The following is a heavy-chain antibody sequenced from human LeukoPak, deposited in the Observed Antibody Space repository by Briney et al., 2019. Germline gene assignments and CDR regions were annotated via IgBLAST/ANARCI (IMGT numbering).Heavy chain of an antibody. CDR2: IQYSGST. CDR3: ARDSGLGYCSTTSCSYGLDV. V-gene: IGHV4-59*01. J-gene: IGHJ6*02. CDR1: DGSISNYY. Sequence: SETLSLTCSVSDGSISNYYWTWIRQPPGKGLEWIGNIQYSGSTNFNPSLKSRVTVSVDTSKNQVSLKLRSVTAADTAAYYCARDSGLGYCSTTSCSYGLDVWGQGTTVFVS. D-gene: IGHD2-2*01.